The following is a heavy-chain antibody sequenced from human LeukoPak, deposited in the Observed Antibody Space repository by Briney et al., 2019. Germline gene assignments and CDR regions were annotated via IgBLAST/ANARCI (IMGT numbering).Heavy chain of an antibody. Sequence: SETLSLTCAVYGGSFSGYYWSWIRQPSGKGLEWIGEINHSGSTNYNPSLKSRVTISVDTSKNQFSLKLSSVTAADTAVYYCAGGYCSSTSCYTTRPKMPVDYWGQGTLVTVSS. CDR2: INHSGST. V-gene: IGHV4-34*01. CDR1: GGSFSGYY. J-gene: IGHJ4*02. CDR3: AGGYCSSTSCYTTRPKMPVDY. D-gene: IGHD2-2*02.